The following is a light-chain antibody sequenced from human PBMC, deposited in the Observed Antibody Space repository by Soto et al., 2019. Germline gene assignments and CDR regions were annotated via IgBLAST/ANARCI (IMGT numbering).Light chain of an antibody. CDR3: QTWGTGIHV. CDR1: SGHNNYA. J-gene: IGLJ1*01. CDR2: INSDGSH. Sequence: QSVLTQSPSASASLGASVKLTCALSSGHNNYAIAWHQQQPEKGPRYLMMINSDGSHSKGDGIPDRFSGSSSGAERYLTISSLQSEDEADYYCQTWGTGIHVFGTGTKVTVL. V-gene: IGLV4-69*01.